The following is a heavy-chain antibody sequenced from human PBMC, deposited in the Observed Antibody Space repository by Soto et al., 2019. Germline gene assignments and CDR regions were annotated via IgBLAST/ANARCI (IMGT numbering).Heavy chain of an antibody. J-gene: IGHJ3*01. V-gene: IGHV3-48*01. Sequence: EVDLVESGGGLVQSGGSLRLSCAASGFTFRNYGMNWVRQAPGKGLEWVSYIGIGSSTKYYADSVKGRFTISRDNAKNSLYRQMNSLRAEDTAVYYFARDQLYYNYISGRPLNAFDVWGQGTMVTVSS. CDR2: IGIGSSTK. D-gene: IGHD3-22*01. CDR1: GFTFRNYG. CDR3: ARDQLYYNYISGRPLNAFDV.